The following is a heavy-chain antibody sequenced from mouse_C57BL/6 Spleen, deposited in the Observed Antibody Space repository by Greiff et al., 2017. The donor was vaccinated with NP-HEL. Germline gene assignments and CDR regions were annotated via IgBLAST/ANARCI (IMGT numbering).Heavy chain of an antibody. CDR1: GFTFSDYY. V-gene: IGHV5-16*01. J-gene: IGHJ2*01. CDR2: INYDGSST. Sequence: EVKLVESEGGLVQPGSSMKLSCTASGFTFSDYYMAWVRQVPEKGLEWVANINYDGSSTYYLDSLKSRFIISRDNAKNILYLQMSSLKSEDTATYYCARDKGIYDGYSFDYWGQGTTLTVSS. D-gene: IGHD2-3*01. CDR3: ARDKGIYDGYSFDY.